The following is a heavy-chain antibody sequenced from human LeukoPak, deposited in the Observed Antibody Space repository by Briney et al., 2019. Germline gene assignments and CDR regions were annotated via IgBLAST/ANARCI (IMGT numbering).Heavy chain of an antibody. J-gene: IGHJ4*02. D-gene: IGHD2-2*01. CDR1: GGSISSSSYY. Sequence: SETLSLTCTVSGGSISSSSYYWSWIRQPAGKGLEWIGRIYTSGSTNYNPSLKSRVTMSVDTSKNQFSLKLSSVTAADTAVYYCARSRRAEFDYWGQGTLVTVSS. CDR3: ARSRRAEFDY. CDR2: IYTSGST. V-gene: IGHV4-61*02.